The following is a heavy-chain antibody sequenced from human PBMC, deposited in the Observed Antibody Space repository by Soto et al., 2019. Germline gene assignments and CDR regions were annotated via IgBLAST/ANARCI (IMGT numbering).Heavy chain of an antibody. CDR2: IYYSGST. D-gene: IGHD2-2*01. J-gene: IGHJ4*02. CDR1: GGSISSYY. CDR3: ARLYCSSTSCLVMDY. Sequence: SETLSLTCTVSGGSISSYYWSWIRQPPGKGLEWIGYIYYSGSTNYNPSLKSRVTISVDTSKNQFSLKLSSVTAADTAVYYCARLYCSSTSCLVMDYWGQGTLVTVSS. V-gene: IGHV4-59*01.